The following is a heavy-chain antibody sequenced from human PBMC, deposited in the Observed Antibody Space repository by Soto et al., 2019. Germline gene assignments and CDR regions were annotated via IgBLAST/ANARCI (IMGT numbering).Heavy chain of an antibody. V-gene: IGHV3-30*18. CDR3: AKDGAYYYGSGSGIDY. CDR2: ISYDGSNK. Sequence: QVQLVESGGGVVQPGRSLRLSCAASGFTFSSYGMHWVRQAPGKGLEWVAVISYDGSNKYYADSVKGRFTISRDNSKNTLYLQMNSLRAEDTAVYYCAKDGAYYYGSGSGIDYWGQGTLVTVSS. CDR1: GFTFSSYG. J-gene: IGHJ4*02. D-gene: IGHD3-10*01.